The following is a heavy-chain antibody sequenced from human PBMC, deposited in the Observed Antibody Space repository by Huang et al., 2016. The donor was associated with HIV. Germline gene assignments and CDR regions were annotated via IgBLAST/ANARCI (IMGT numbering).Heavy chain of an antibody. CDR2: INHAGVT. V-gene: IGHV4-34*02. CDR1: GGSFSGYF. CDR3: AREIMISFGGPFDS. J-gene: IGHJ5*01. Sequence: QVQLEQWGAGLLKPSETLSLTCAVYGGSFSGYFWNWIRQSPGKGLEWFGQINHAGVTDYNPSLKSRATISVDTSKNQFSLTLTSVTAADTAIYYCAREIMISFGGPFDSWGHGNLVTVSS. D-gene: IGHD3-16*01.